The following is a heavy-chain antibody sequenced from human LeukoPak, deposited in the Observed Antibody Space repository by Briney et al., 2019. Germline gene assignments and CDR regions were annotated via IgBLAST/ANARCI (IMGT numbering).Heavy chain of an antibody. Sequence: PGRSLRLSCAASGFTFSSYGMHWVRQAPGKGLEWVAVISYDGSNKYYADSVKGRFTISRDNSKNTLYLQMNSLRAEDTAVYYCAKLIGGIAGMNDDYWGQGTLVTVSS. CDR2: ISYDGSNK. V-gene: IGHV3-30*18. D-gene: IGHD6-13*01. CDR1: GFTFSSYG. J-gene: IGHJ4*02. CDR3: AKLIGGIAGMNDDY.